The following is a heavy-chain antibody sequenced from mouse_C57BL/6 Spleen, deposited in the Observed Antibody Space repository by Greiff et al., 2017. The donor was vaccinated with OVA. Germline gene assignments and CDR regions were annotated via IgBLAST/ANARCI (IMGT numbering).Heavy chain of an antibody. CDR3: ASNYGSSRWYFDV. CDR1: GYTFTSYW. Sequence: VQLQQPGAELVKPGASVKMSCKASGYTFTSYWITWVKQRPGQGLEWIGDIYPGSGSTNYNEKFKSKATLTVDTSSSTAYMQLSSLTSEDSAVYYCASNYGSSRWYFDVWGTGTTVTVSS. V-gene: IGHV1-55*01. CDR2: IYPGSGST. D-gene: IGHD1-1*01. J-gene: IGHJ1*03.